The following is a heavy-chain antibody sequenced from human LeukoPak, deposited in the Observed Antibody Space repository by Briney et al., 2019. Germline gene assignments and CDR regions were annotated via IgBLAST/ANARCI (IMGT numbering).Heavy chain of an antibody. CDR2: TNHSGST. CDR1: GLSFSGYY. V-gene: IGHV4-34*01. CDR3: ARADDSSGYPVSFDY. D-gene: IGHD3-22*01. Sequence: SETLSLTCAVYGLSFSGYYWSWIRQPPGKGLEWIGETNHSGSTNCNPSLKSRVTISVDTSKNQFSLKLSSVTAADTAVYYCARADDSSGYPVSFDYWGQGTMVTVSS. J-gene: IGHJ4*02.